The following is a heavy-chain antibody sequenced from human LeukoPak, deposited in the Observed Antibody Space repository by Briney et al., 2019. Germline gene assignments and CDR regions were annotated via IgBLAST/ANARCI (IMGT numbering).Heavy chain of an antibody. V-gene: IGHV3-21*01. CDR2: ISSSSSYR. CDR3: ARDGGGGRYCSSTSCPLVGTVYYYMDV. J-gene: IGHJ6*03. CDR1: GFTFSSYS. Sequence: PGGSLRLSCAASGFTFSSYSMNWVRQAPGKGLEWVSSISSSSSYRYYADSVKGRFTIPRDNAKNSLYLQMNSLRAEDTAVYYCARDGGGGRYCSSTSCPLVGTVYYYMDVWGKGTTVTVSS. D-gene: IGHD2-2*01.